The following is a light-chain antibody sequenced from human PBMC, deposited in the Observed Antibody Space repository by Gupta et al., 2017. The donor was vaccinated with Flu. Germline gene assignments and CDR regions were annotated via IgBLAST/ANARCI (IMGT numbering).Light chain of an antibody. CDR2: DAS. V-gene: IGKV1-12*01. CDR1: QGMSNC. J-gene: IGKJ5*01. Sequence: DIQMTQSPSYVSASVGDRVTITCRASQGMSNCLAWYQQKPGRAPKLLISDASRLQSGVPSRFSGSASVTDFTLSISILQPEDFATYYCQQSHSWPFTFGQGTRLDIK. CDR3: QQSHSWPFT.